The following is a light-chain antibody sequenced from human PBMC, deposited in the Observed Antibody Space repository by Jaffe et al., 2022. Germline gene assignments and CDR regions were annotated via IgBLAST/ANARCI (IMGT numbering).Light chain of an antibody. CDR3: GTWDNNLSAGV. V-gene: IGLV1-51*01. Sequence: QSVLTQPPSVSAAPGQKVTISCSGSSSNIGNNYVSWYQHLPGTAPKLLIYDHNKRPSGIPDRFSGSRSGTSVTLAITGLQTGDEADYYCGTWDNNLSAGVFGGGTKLTVL. J-gene: IGLJ2*01. CDR1: SSNIGNNY. CDR2: DHN.